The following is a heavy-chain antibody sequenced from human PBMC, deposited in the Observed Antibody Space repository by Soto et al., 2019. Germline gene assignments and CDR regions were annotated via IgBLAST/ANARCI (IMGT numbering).Heavy chain of an antibody. V-gene: IGHV3-23*01. D-gene: IGHD6-19*01. J-gene: IGHJ4*02. Sequence: GSLRLSCAASGFTFSSYAMSWVRPAPGKGLEWVSAISGSGGSTYYADSVKGRFTISRGNSKNTLYLQMNSLRAEDTAVYYCAKEVAGTSWLDYWGQGTLVTVSS. CDR2: ISGSGGST. CDR1: GFTFSSYA. CDR3: AKEVAGTSWLDY.